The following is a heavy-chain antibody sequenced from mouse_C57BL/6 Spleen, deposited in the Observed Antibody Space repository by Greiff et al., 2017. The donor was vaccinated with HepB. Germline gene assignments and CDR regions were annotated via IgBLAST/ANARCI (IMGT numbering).Heavy chain of an antibody. D-gene: IGHD1-1*01. CDR1: GYAFTNYL. V-gene: IGHV1-54*01. Sequence: VKLQQSGAELVRPGTSVKVSCKASGYAFTNYLIEWVKQRPGQGLEWIGVINPGSGGTNYNEKFKGKATLTADKSSSTAYMQLSSLTSEDSAVYFCARGTTVVGYFDYWGQGTTLTVSS. CDR2: INPGSGGT. CDR3: ARGTTVVGYFDY. J-gene: IGHJ2*01.